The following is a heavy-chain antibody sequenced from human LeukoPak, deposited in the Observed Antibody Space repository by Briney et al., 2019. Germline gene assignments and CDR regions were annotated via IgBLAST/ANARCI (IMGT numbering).Heavy chain of an antibody. J-gene: IGHJ4*02. D-gene: IGHD3-10*01. CDR2: ISWNSGSI. V-gene: IGHV3-9*01. Sequence: GGSLRLSCAASGFTFDDYAMHWVRQAPGKGLEWVSGISWNSGSIGYADSVKGRFTISRDNAKNSLYLQMNSLRAEDTALYYCAKAELLWFGESPLDYWGQGTLVTVSS. CDR1: GFTFDDYA. CDR3: AKAELLWFGESPLDY.